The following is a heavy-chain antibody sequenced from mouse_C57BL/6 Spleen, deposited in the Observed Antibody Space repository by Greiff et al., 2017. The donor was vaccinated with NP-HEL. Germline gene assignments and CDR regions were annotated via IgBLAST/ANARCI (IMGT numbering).Heavy chain of an antibody. CDR1: GYTFTSYW. Sequence: QVQLQQSGTELVKPGASVKLSCKASGYTFTSYWMHWVKQRPGQGLEWIGNINPSNGGTNYNEKFKSKATLTVDKSSSTAYMQLSSLTSEDSAVYYCARSSYCGNYWYFDVWGTGTTVTVSS. J-gene: IGHJ1*03. CDR2: INPSNGGT. D-gene: IGHD2-10*01. CDR3: ARSSYCGNYWYFDV. V-gene: IGHV1-53*01.